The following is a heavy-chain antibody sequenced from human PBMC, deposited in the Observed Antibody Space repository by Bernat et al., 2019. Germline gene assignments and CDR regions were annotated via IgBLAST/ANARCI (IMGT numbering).Heavy chain of an antibody. Sequence: QVQLQESGPGLVKPSQTLSLICTVPGGSISTGDYYWSWIRQHPGKGLEWIGYIYYSGNTYYNPSLKSRVTISVDTSKNQFSLKLSSVTAADTAVYFCARVEGAYVDFDIWGQGTMVTVSS. CDR1: GGSISTGDYY. J-gene: IGHJ3*02. CDR2: IYYSGNT. V-gene: IGHV4-31*03. CDR3: ARVEGAYVDFDI. D-gene: IGHD4-17*01.